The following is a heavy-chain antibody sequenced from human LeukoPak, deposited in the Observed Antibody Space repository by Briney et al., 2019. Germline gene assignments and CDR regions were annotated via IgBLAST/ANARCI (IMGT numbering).Heavy chain of an antibody. CDR3: ARRGSGLVVAATPWFDP. J-gene: IGHJ5*02. CDR2: IYHSGST. V-gene: IGHV4-38-2*01. CDR1: GYSISSGYS. D-gene: IGHD2-15*01. Sequence: SETLSLTCAVSGYSISSGYSWGWTRQPPGKGLGWIGSIYHSGSTYYNPSLKSRVTISVDTSKNQFSLKLSSVTAADTAVYYCARRGSGLVVAATPWFDPWGQGTLVTVSS.